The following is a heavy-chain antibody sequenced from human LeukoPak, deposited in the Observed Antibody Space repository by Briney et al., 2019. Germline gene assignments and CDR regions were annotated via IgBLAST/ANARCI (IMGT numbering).Heavy chain of an antibody. V-gene: IGHV3-48*03. CDR3: ARVSSIAAAGIPDY. D-gene: IGHD6-13*01. CDR1: GFTFSSYE. CDR2: ISSSGSTI. Sequence: PGGSLRLSCAASGFTFSSYERNWVRQAPGKGLEWVSYISSSGSTIYYADSVKGRFTISRDNAKNSLYLQMNSLRAEDTAVYYCARVSSIAAAGIPDYWGQGTLVTVSS. J-gene: IGHJ4*02.